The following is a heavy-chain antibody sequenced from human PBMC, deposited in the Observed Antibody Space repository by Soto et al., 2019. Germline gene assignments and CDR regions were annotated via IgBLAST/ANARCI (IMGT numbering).Heavy chain of an antibody. D-gene: IGHD4-17*01. J-gene: IGHJ4*02. CDR3: ALVRAADYVSFVY. V-gene: IGHV1-69*12. CDR2: IIPIFGTA. Sequence: QVQLVQSGAEVKKPGSSVKLSCKASGGTFSSYAISWVRQAPGQGLEWMGGIIPIFGTANYAQKFQGRVTIPADESTSTAHMELSSLRSEDTALDYFALVRAADYVSFVYWGQGTLVTVSS. CDR1: GGTFSSYA.